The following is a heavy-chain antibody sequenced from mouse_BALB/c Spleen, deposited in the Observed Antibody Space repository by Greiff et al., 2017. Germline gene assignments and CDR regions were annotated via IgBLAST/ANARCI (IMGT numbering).Heavy chain of an antibody. Sequence: VQLKESGPELVKPGASVKVSCKASGYSFTDYNMYWVKQSHGKSLEWIGYIDPYNGGTSYNQKFKGKATLTVDKSSSTAFMHLNSLTSEDSAVFYCARSDSSGFAWFAYWGQGTLVTVSA. D-gene: IGHD3-2*01. J-gene: IGHJ3*01. CDR2: IDPYNGGT. CDR3: ARSDSSGFAWFAY. CDR1: GYSFTDYN. V-gene: IGHV1S135*01.